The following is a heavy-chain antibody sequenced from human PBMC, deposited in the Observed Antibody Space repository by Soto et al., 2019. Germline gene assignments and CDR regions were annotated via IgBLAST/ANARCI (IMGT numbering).Heavy chain of an antibody. CDR3: ARERSRFLEWLNKNWFDP. J-gene: IGHJ5*02. CDR1: GYTFIGYY. V-gene: IGHV1-2*02. D-gene: IGHD3-3*01. CDR2: INPNSGGT. Sequence: ASVKVSCKASGYTFIGYYIHWVRRAPGQGLEWMGWINPNSGGTNYAQKFQGRVTMTRDTSISTAYMELSRLRSDDTAVYYCARERSRFLEWLNKNWFDPWGQGTLVTVSS.